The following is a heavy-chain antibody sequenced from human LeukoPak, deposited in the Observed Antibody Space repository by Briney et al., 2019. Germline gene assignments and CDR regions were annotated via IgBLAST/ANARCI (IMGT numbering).Heavy chain of an antibody. CDR2: IESGGRT. V-gene: IGHV3-53*01. J-gene: IGHJ4*02. CDR3: ARENGHIYGYAFLDQ. Sequence: GGSLRLSCAASGVTVSSTYTNWVRQAPGKGLEWVSVIESGGRTYYADSMKDRFTISRDSSKNTLYLQMNSLRAEDTAFYFCARENGHIYGYAFLDQWGQGTLVTVSS. D-gene: IGHD5-18*01. CDR1: GVTVSSTY.